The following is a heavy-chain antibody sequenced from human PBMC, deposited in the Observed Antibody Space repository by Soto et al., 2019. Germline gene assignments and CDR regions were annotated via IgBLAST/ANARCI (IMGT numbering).Heavy chain of an antibody. CDR3: ARGSRYSSSSVLYFDY. CDR1: GFTFSSYD. Sequence: GGSMRLSCAASGFTFSSYDMHWVRQATGKGLEWVSAIGTAGDTYYPGSVKGRFTISRENAKNSLYLQMNSLRAGDTAVYYCARGSRYSSSSVLYFDYWGQGTLVTVSS. V-gene: IGHV3-13*01. CDR2: IGTAGDT. D-gene: IGHD6-13*01. J-gene: IGHJ4*02.